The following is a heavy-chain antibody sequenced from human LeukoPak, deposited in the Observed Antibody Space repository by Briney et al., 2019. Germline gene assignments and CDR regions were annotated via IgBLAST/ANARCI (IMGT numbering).Heavy chain of an antibody. V-gene: IGHV4-34*01. CDR2: INHSGST. CDR3: ARLPYYYGSGYSYGMDV. Sequence: SEPLSLTCAVYGGSFSGYYWSWIRQPPGKGLEWIGEINHSGSTNYNPSLKSRVTISVDTSKNQFSLKLSSVTAADTAVYYCARLPYYYGSGYSYGMDVWGQGTTVTVSS. D-gene: IGHD3-10*01. J-gene: IGHJ6*02. CDR1: GGSFSGYY.